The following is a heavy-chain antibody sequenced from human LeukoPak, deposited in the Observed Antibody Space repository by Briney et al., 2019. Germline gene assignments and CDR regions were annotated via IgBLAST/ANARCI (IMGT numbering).Heavy chain of an antibody. J-gene: IGHJ4*02. CDR1: GGSISSDY. CDR2: IYYSGST. Sequence: PSETLSLTCTVSGGSISSDYWSWIRQPPGKGLEWIGYIYYSGSTNYDPSLKSRVTISVDTSKNYFSLRLSSVTAADAAVYFCARGPNRYSSGWYYFDSWGQGTPVTVSS. D-gene: IGHD6-19*01. CDR3: ARGPNRYSSGWYYFDS. V-gene: IGHV4-59*01.